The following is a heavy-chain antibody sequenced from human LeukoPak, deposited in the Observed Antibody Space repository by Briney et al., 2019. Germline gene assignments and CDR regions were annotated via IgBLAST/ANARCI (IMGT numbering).Heavy chain of an antibody. V-gene: IGHV4-39*05. D-gene: IGHD5-24*01. CDR1: GGSISSSSYY. CDR3: TTNRDGYKPFDY. J-gene: IGHJ4*02. Sequence: SETPSLTCTVSGGSISSSSYYWVWIRQPPGKGLEWIATISCSGRTYYNPSLKSRVTISVDTSKNQFSLKLSSVTAADTAVYYCTTNRDGYKPFDYWGQGSLVTVSS. CDR2: ISCSGRT.